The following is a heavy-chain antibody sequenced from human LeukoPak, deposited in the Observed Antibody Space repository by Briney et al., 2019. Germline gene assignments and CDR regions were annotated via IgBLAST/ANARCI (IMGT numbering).Heavy chain of an antibody. CDR3: AKDLGYYYDSSGYYCDY. V-gene: IGHV3-30*02. CDR1: GFTFSSYG. Sequence: GESLRLSCAASGFTFSSYGMHWVRQAPGKGLEWVAFIRYDGSNKYYADSVKGRFTISRDNSKNTLYLQMNSLRAEDTAVYYCAKDLGYYYDSSGYYCDYWGQGTLVTVSS. CDR2: IRYDGSNK. J-gene: IGHJ4*02. D-gene: IGHD3-22*01.